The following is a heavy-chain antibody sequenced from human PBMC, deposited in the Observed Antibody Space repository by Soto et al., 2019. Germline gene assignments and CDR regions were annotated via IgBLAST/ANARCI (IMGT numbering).Heavy chain of an antibody. CDR3: VRDSGDQLVRRGFYYYYMDV. D-gene: IGHD6-6*01. V-gene: IGHV3-21*01. CDR1: GVTFSSFS. Sequence: EVQLVESGGGLVKPGGSLRLSCAASGVTFSSFSFNWVRQAPGKGLEWVSFILSSGGSIYYADSVKGRFTLSRDNAKNSLYLQMNSLKDEDTAVYYCVRDSGDQLVRRGFYYYYMDVWGKGTTVTVSS. CDR2: ILSSGGSI. J-gene: IGHJ6*03.